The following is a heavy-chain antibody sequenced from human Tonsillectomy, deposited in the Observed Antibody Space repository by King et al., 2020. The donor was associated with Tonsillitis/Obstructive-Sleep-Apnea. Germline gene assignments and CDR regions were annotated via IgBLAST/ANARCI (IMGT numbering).Heavy chain of an antibody. D-gene: IGHD2-15*01. Sequence: VQLVESGGGVVQPGRSLRLSCAASRFTFSSYGMHWVRQAPGKGLEWVAVIWSDGSNKYYADSVKGRFTISRDNYKKTLYLQMNSLRVEDTALYYCATEGGDGGYSSFQHGGQGTLVPVPS. J-gene: IGHJ1*01. CDR3: ATEGGDGGYSSFQH. CDR2: IWSDGSNK. CDR1: RFTFSSYG. V-gene: IGHV3-33*01.